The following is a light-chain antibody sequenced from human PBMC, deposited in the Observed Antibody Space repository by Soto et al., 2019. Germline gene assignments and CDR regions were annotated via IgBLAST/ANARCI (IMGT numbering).Light chain of an antibody. Sequence: QSVLTQPASVSGSPGQSITISCTGTSSDVGSHDLVSWYQHHPGTAPKLILYEVTKRPSGVSNRFSGSKSGNTASLTISGLQTEDDSHYYCCSYANGNTLLFGGGTKLTVL. CDR3: CSYANGNTLL. V-gene: IGLV2-23*02. CDR1: SSDVGSHDL. J-gene: IGLJ2*01. CDR2: EVT.